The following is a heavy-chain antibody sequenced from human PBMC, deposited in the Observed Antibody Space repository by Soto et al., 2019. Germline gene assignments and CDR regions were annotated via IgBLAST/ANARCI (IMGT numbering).Heavy chain of an antibody. J-gene: IGHJ4*02. CDR3: STHMYASL. D-gene: IGHD2-8*01. Sequence: GGSLRLSCVVSDFTFSNAWMNWVRQTPGKGLEWVGRIKSKTDGGTADYAAPVKGRFTISRDDSKNMLYLQMNSLKTEDTAVYYCSTHMYASLWGQGTLVTVSS. V-gene: IGHV3-15*07. CDR2: IKSKTDGGTA. CDR1: DFTFSNAW.